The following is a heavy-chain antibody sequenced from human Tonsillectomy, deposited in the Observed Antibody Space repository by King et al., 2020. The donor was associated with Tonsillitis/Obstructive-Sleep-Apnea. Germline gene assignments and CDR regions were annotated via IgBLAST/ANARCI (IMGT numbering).Heavy chain of an antibody. CDR3: VKDVYCSGGTCYTTY. CDR2: FFCVGST. CDR1: GFTVSSSY. Sequence: VQLVESGGGLVQPGGSLRLSCTVSGFTVSSSYMSWVRQAPGKGLEGVSVFFCVGSTYYADSVQGRFSMSTDNSKNTLFLQMNSLRAEDTAFYYCVKDVYCSGGTCYTTYWGQGTLVTVSS. V-gene: IGHV3-66*01. J-gene: IGHJ4*02. D-gene: IGHD2-15*01.